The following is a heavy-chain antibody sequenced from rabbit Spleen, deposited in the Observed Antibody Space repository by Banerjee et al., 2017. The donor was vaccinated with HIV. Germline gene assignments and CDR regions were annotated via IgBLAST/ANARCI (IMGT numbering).Heavy chain of an antibody. CDR3: AKESAYYLTWLDL. D-gene: IGHD1-1*01. CDR1: GFSFSGGYY. V-gene: IGHV1S43*01. Sequence: QSLEESGGGLVKPGASLTLTCKASGFSFSGGYYMCWVRQAPGKGLEWIGCIYTTSGTTWYASWVNGRFTITSNTNQNTMDLKMTSLTAADTAAYFCAKESAYYLTWLDLWGPGTLVTVS. J-gene: IGHJ3*01. CDR2: IYTTSGTT.